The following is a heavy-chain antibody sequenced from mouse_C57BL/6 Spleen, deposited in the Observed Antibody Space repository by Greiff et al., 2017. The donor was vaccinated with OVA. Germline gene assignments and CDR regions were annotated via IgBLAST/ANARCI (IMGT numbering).Heavy chain of an antibody. J-gene: IGHJ1*03. CDR1: GYAFTNYL. CDR3: ARGITTVVASYWYFDV. Sequence: LEESGAELVRPGTSVKVSCKASGYAFTNYLIEWVKQRPGQGLEWIGVINPGSGGTNYNEKFKGKATLTADKSSSTAYMQLSSLTSEDSAVYFCARGITTVVASYWYFDVWGTGTTVTVSS. CDR2: INPGSGGT. D-gene: IGHD1-1*01. V-gene: IGHV1-54*01.